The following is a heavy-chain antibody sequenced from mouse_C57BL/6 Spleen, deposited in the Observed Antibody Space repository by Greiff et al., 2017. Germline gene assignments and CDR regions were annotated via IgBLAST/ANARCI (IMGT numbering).Heavy chain of an antibody. CDR3: ARYGYDYAYAMDY. J-gene: IGHJ4*01. Sequence: EVQLQQSGPELVKPGASVKMSCKASGYTFTDYNMHWVKQSHGKSLEWIGYINPNNGGTSYNQKFKGKATLTVNKSSSTAYMELRSLTSEDSAVYYCARYGYDYAYAMDYWGQGTSVTVSS. D-gene: IGHD2-4*01. CDR2: INPNNGGT. CDR1: GYTFTDYN. V-gene: IGHV1-22*01.